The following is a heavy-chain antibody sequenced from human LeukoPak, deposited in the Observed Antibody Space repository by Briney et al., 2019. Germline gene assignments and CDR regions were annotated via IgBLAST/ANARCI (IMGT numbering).Heavy chain of an antibody. CDR2: IYSGGST. Sequence: GGSLRLSCAASGFTVSSNYMSWVRQAPGKGLGWVSVIYSGGSTYYADSVKGRFTISRDNSKNTLYLQMNSLRAEDTAVYYCAREDGYNSGPFDYWGQGTLVTVSS. D-gene: IGHD5-24*01. CDR3: AREDGYNSGPFDY. CDR1: GFTVSSNY. J-gene: IGHJ4*02. V-gene: IGHV3-66*02.